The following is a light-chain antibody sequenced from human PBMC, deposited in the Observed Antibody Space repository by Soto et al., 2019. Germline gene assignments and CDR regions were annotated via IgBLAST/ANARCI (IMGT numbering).Light chain of an antibody. CDR2: EVS. Sequence: QSVLTQPPSASGSPGQSVTISCTGTSSDVGAYNYVSWYQQYPGKPPKLMIYEVSKRTSGVPDRFSGSKSGKTASLTVSGLQPEDEADYYCTSYAGSNIWVFGGGTKLTVL. CDR3: TSYAGSNIWV. V-gene: IGLV2-8*01. CDR1: SSDVGAYNY. J-gene: IGLJ3*02.